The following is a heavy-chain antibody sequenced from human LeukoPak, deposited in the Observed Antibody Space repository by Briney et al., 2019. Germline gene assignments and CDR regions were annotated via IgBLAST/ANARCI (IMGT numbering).Heavy chain of an antibody. V-gene: IGHV4-39*07. J-gene: IGHJ5*02. D-gene: IGHD2-15*01. Sequence: PSETLSLTCTVSGGSISSSSYYWGWIRQPPGKGLEWIGSIYHSGSTYYNPSLKSRVTISVDTSKNQFSLKLSSVTAADTAVYYCARGGRQLGYCSGGSCLRRPASFDPWGQGTLVTVSS. CDR3: ARGGRQLGYCSGGSCLRRPASFDP. CDR2: IYHSGST. CDR1: GGSISSSSYY.